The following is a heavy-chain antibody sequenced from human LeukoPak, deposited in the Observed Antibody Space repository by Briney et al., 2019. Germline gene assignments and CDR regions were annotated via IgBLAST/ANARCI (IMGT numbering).Heavy chain of an antibody. CDR3: ARDWGIAAAGTPFDY. V-gene: IGHV3-21*01. J-gene: IGHJ4*02. D-gene: IGHD6-13*01. Sequence: RQAPGXGLEWVSSISSSRSYIYYADSVKGRFTISRDNAKNSLYLQMNSLRAEDTAVYYCARDWGIAAAGTPFDYWGQGTLVTVSS. CDR2: ISSSRSYI.